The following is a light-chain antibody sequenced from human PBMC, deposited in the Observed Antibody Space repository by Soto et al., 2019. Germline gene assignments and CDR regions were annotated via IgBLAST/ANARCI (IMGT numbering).Light chain of an antibody. V-gene: IGLV2-14*01. CDR1: NNDVGAYTY. Sequence: QSALTQPASVSGSPGQSITISCTGTNNDVGAYTYVSWYQQHPGKAPRLIIYEVSEQPSGVSNRFSGSKSGNTASLVISGLQAEDEADYYCSSYRTGSRVFGGGTKVTVL. CDR3: SSYRTGSRV. J-gene: IGLJ2*01. CDR2: EVS.